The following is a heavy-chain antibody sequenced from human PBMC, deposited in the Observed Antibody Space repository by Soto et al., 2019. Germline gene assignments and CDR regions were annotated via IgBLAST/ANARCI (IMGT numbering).Heavy chain of an antibody. CDR3: ARVPLLDIVVVPAATSDYYYYMDV. V-gene: IGHV1-18*01. Sequence: ASVKVSCKASGYTFTSYGISWVRQAPGQGLEWMGWISAYNGNTNYAQKLQGRVTMTTDTSTSTAYMELRSLRSDDTAVYYCARVPLLDIVVVPAATSDYYYYMDVWGKGTTVPVSS. D-gene: IGHD2-2*01. CDR2: ISAYNGNT. J-gene: IGHJ6*03. CDR1: GYTFTSYG.